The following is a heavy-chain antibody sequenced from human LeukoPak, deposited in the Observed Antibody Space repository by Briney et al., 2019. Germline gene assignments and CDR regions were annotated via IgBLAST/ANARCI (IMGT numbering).Heavy chain of an antibody. CDR3: ARGYDILTGPGAFDI. D-gene: IGHD3-9*01. Sequence: GGSLRLSCAASGFTFSSYSMNWVRQAPGKGLEWVSSISSSSSYIYYADSVKGRFTISRDNAKNSLYLQMNSLRAEDTAVYYCARGYDILTGPGAFDIWGQGTMVTVSS. CDR2: ISSSSSYI. J-gene: IGHJ3*02. CDR1: GFTFSSYS. V-gene: IGHV3-21*01.